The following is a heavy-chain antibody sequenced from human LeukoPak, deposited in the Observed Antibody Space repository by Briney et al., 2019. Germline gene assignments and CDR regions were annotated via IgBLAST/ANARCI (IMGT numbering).Heavy chain of an antibody. CDR3: AKYFCESIGASPLDY. V-gene: IGHV3-30*02. Sequence: SGGSLRLSRVAWILILHSYGEHGLRQAPGKGLEWVAFIRHDGSNKYYGDSVKGRFTISRDNSMSNLFLQINSRRLGHLSVYYCAKYFCESIGASPLDYWGQGTRVTVSS. D-gene: IGHD2-15*01. CDR2: IRHDGSNK. CDR1: ILILHSYG. J-gene: IGHJ4*02.